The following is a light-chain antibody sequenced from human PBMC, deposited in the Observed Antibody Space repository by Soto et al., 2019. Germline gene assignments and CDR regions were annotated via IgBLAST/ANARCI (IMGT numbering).Light chain of an antibody. CDR3: QQYGSSPRT. CDR2: GAS. CDR1: QSVSSSY. J-gene: IGKJ1*01. V-gene: IGKV3-20*01. Sequence: EIVLTQSPGTLSLSPGERVTLSCRASQSVSSSYLAWYQHKPGQAPRPLIYGASSRATGIPDMFSGSGSGTDFTLTISRLEPEDFAVYYCQQYGSSPRTFGQGTKVEIK.